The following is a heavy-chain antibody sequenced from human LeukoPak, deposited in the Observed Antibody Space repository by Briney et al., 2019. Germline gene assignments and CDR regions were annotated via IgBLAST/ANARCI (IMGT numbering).Heavy chain of an antibody. CDR2: ISISSTSI. CDR1: GFTFSDYY. Sequence: GGSLRLSCAAFGFTFSDYYMSWIRQAPGKGLEWVSYISISSTSIYYADSVKGRFTISRDNAKNSLYLQMNSLRVEDTAVYYCARSSPPAAWFDPWGQGTLVTVPS. V-gene: IGHV3-11*01. J-gene: IGHJ5*02. D-gene: IGHD6-25*01. CDR3: ARSSPPAAWFDP.